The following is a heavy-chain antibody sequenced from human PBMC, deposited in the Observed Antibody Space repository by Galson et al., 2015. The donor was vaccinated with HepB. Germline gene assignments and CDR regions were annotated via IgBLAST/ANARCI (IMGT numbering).Heavy chain of an antibody. Sequence: SVKVSCKASGGIFSTYTVSWVRQAPGHGLEWMGKIIPLVGIAHYAQKFQGRVTITADRSTRTAYMELTSLTSEDTALYYCAGMDWELSSIGSWGEGTLVTVSS. J-gene: IGHJ4*02. CDR3: AGMDWELSSIGS. CDR2: IIPLVGIA. CDR1: GGIFSTYT. V-gene: IGHV1-69*02. D-gene: IGHD1-7*01.